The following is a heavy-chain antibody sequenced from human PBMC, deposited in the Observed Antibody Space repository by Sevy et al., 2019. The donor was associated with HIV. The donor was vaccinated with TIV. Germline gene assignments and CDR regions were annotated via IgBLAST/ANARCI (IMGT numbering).Heavy chain of an antibody. D-gene: IGHD3-3*01. CDR3: ARGAVGITIFGVVINYFDY. CDR1: GYTFTSYA. Sequence: ASVKVSCKASGYTFTSYAMHWVRQAPGQRLEWMGWINAGNGNTKYPQKFQGRVTITRDTSASTAYMELSSLRSEDTAVYYCARGAVGITIFGVVINYFDYWGQGTLVTVSS. V-gene: IGHV1-3*01. CDR2: INAGNGNT. J-gene: IGHJ4*02.